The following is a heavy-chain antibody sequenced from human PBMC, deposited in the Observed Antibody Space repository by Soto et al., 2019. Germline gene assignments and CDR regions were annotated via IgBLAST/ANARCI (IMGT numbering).Heavy chain of an antibody. Sequence: PWWSLRLSCSASVFAFSNYEMNWVRQAPGKGLEWVSYISLSGSTIYYADSVKGRFTISRDDAKDSLYLEMDSLRADDTAVYYCARESFSASPNFFDYWGQGTLVTVSS. D-gene: IGHD1-26*01. CDR2: ISLSGSTI. CDR1: VFAFSNYE. J-gene: IGHJ4*02. V-gene: IGHV3-48*03. CDR3: ARESFSASPNFFDY.